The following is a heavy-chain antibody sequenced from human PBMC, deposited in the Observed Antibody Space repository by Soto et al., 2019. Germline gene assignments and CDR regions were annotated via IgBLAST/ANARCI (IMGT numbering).Heavy chain of an antibody. CDR1: GGTFSSYA. Sequence: QVQLVQSGAEVKKPGSSVKVSCKASGGTFSSYAISWVRQAPGQGREWMGGIIPIFGTANYAQKFQGRVTITADESTSTAYMELSSLRSEDTAVYYCARVRIGTTSYYFDYWGQGTLVTVSS. CDR2: IIPIFGTA. V-gene: IGHV1-69*12. D-gene: IGHD1-7*01. J-gene: IGHJ4*02. CDR3: ARVRIGTTSYYFDY.